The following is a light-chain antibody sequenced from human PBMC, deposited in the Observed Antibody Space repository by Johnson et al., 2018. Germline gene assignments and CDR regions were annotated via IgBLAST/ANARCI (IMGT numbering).Light chain of an antibody. CDR2: ENN. J-gene: IGLJ1*01. CDR1: SSNIGNNY. Sequence: QSVLTQPPSVSAAPGQKVTISCSGSSSNIGNNYVSWYQQLPGTAPKLLIYENNKRPSGIPDRFSGSKSGTSATLGITGLQTVDEADYYFGTWDSSLSAGNVFGTGTKVTVL. V-gene: IGLV1-51*02. CDR3: GTWDSSLSAGNV.